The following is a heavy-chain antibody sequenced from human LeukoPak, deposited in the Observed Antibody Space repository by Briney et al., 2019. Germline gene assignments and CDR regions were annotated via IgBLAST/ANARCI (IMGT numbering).Heavy chain of an antibody. CDR1: GDSITSHNW. CDR3: ARGGGLDV. J-gene: IGHJ6*02. Sequence: SETLSPTCAVSGDSITSHNWWSWVRQPPGMRLEWIGEIYHSGSTNYNPSLKSRVTISVDKSKNQFSLKLSSVTAADTAVYFCARGGGLDVWGQGATVTVSS. V-gene: IGHV4-4*02. CDR2: IYHSGST. D-gene: IGHD3-16*01.